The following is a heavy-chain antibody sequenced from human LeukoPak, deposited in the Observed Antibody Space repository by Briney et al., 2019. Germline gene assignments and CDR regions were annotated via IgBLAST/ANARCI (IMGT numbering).Heavy chain of an antibody. Sequence: SETLPLTCAVSGYSISSGYYWGWIRQPPGKGLEWIGSIYHSGSTYYNPSLKSRVTISVDTSKNQFSLKLSSVTAADTAVYYCARLSTVYYYYMDVWGKGTTVTVSS. CDR1: GYSISSGYY. J-gene: IGHJ6*03. D-gene: IGHD2/OR15-2a*01. CDR3: ARLSTVYYYYMDV. CDR2: IYHSGST. V-gene: IGHV4-38-2*01.